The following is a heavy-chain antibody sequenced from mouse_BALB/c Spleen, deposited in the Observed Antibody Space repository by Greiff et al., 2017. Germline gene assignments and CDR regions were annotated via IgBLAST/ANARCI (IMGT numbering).Heavy chain of an antibody. CDR3: ARSGLRSLSY. CDR2: IDPSDSYT. D-gene: IGHD1-1*01. Sequence: QVQLKQPGAELVKPGASVKLSCKASGYTFTSYWMHWVKQRPGQGLEWIGEIDPSDSYTNYNQKFKGKATLTVDKSSSTAYMQLSSLTSEDSAVYYCARSGLRSLSYWGQGTLVTVSA. V-gene: IGHV1-69*02. CDR1: GYTFTSYW. J-gene: IGHJ3*01.